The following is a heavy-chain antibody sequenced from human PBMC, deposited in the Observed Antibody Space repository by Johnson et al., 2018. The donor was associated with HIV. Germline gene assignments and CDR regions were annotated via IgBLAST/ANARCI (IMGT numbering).Heavy chain of an antibody. Sequence: VQLVESGGGLVQPGGSLRLSCAASGFIFSSYWMHWVRQAPGKGLVWVSRINSDGSSTTYADSVKGRFTISSDNAKNTLYLQMHSLRAEDTAVYYCPRETNSAMAGDAFDIWGQGTMVTVSS. V-gene: IGHV3-74*01. D-gene: IGHD5-18*01. CDR1: GFIFSSYW. J-gene: IGHJ3*02. CDR3: PRETNSAMAGDAFDI. CDR2: INSDGSST.